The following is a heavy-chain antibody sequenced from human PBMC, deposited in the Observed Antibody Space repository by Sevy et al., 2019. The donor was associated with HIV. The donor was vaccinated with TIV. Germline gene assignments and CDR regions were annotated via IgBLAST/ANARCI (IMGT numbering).Heavy chain of an antibody. CDR1: GFTFTDYV. CDR3: ATDRISDWFFDS. Sequence: GGSLRLSCTASGFTFTDYVMNWVRQAPGRGLEWVSSIGGSGGSTHYADSVKGRFTISRDNSKNTLYLQMNSLRAEDTAVYYCATDRISDWFFDSSGQGTVVTVSS. CDR2: IGGSGGST. V-gene: IGHV3-23*01. D-gene: IGHD3-9*01. J-gene: IGHJ4*02.